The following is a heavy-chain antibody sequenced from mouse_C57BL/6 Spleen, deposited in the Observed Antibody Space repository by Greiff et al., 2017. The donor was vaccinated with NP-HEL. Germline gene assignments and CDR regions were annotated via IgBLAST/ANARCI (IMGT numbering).Heavy chain of an antibody. J-gene: IGHJ4*01. Sequence: EVKLMESGGDLVKPGGSLKLSCAASGFTFSSYGMSWVRQTPDKRLEWVATISSGGSYTYYPDSVQGRFTISRDNAKNTLYLQMSSLKSEDTAMYYCAREATVVANGRAMDYWGQGTSVTVSS. D-gene: IGHD1-1*01. V-gene: IGHV5-6*01. CDR3: AREATVVANGRAMDY. CDR2: ISSGGSYT. CDR1: GFTFSSYG.